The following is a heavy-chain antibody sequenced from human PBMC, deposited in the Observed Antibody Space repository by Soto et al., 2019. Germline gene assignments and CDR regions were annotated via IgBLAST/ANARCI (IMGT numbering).Heavy chain of an antibody. CDR3: ARGRPHGYRYFDY. CDR2: INHSGST. Sequence: QVQLQQWGAGLLKPSETLSLTCAVYGGSFSGYYWSWIRQPPGKGLEWIGEINHSGSTNYNPSLQSRVTISVDTSKNQFPLKLTSVTAAATAVYYCARGRPHGYRYFDYWGQGTLVTVSS. V-gene: IGHV4-34*01. D-gene: IGHD6-25*01. CDR1: GGSFSGYY. J-gene: IGHJ4*02.